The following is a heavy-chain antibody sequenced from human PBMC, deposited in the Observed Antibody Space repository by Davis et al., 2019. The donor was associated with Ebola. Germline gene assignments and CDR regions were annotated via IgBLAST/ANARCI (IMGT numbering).Heavy chain of an antibody. CDR2: INHSGST. CDR1: GGSFSGYY. D-gene: IGHD2-15*01. Sequence: MPSETLSLTCAVYGGSFSGYYWSWIRQPPGKGLEWIGEINHSGSTNYNPSLKSRVTISVDTSKNQFSLKLSSVTAADTAVYYCARGALIRNIVVVVVATTGAFDIWGQGTMVTVSS. CDR3: ARGALIRNIVVVVVATTGAFDI. V-gene: IGHV4-34*01. J-gene: IGHJ3*02.